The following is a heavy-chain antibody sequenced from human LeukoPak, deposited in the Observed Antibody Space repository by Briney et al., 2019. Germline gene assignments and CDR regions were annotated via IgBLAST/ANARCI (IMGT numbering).Heavy chain of an antibody. CDR2: IYYSGST. J-gene: IGHJ5*02. CDR1: VGSLSSYY. Sequence: SETLSLTCTVYVGSLSSYYWSWIRQPPGKGLEWMGYIYYSGSTNYNTSLKSRVTISVDPSKNQFSLKLSSVTAADTAVYYCARHVVYRRDGNRWFDPWGQGTLVTVSS. CDR3: ARHVVYRRDGNRWFDP. D-gene: IGHD5-24*01. V-gene: IGHV4-59*08.